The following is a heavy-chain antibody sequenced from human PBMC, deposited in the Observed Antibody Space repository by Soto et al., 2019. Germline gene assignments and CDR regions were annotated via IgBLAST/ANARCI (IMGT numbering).Heavy chain of an antibody. CDR2: IKSKTDGWTT. V-gene: IGHV3-15*07. CDR1: GFTFSNAW. Sequence: EVQLVESGGGLVKPGGSLRLSCAASGFTFSNAWMKWFRQAPAKGLEWVGRIKSKTDGWTTDYAAPVKGRFTISRDDSKNTLDRQMNSLKTEDTAVYYCTTDVRLLWFGEYDYWGQGTQVIVSS. CDR3: TTDVRLLWFGEYDY. D-gene: IGHD3-10*01. J-gene: IGHJ4*02.